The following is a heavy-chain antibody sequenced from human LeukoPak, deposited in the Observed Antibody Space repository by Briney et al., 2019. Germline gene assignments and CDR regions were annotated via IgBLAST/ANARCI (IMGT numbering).Heavy chain of an antibody. CDR3: AKAVAVAGLFDY. V-gene: IGHV3-23*01. Sequence: GGSLRLSCAASGFTFSSYAMSWVRQAPGKGLEWGSAISGSGGNTYYADSVKGRFTISRDNSKNTLYLQMSSLRAEDTAVYYGAKAVAVAGLFDYWGQGTLVTVSS. D-gene: IGHD6-19*01. CDR1: GFTFSSYA. J-gene: IGHJ4*02. CDR2: ISGSGGNT.